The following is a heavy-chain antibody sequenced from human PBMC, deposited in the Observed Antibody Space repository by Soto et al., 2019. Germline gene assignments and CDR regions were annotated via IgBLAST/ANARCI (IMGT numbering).Heavy chain of an antibody. CDR2: ISGSGGST. Sequence: GGSLRLSCAASGFTFSSYAMSWVRQAPGKGLEWVSAISGSGGSTYYADSVKGRFTISRDNSKNTLYLQMNSLRAEDTAVYYCAKCSPYCSGGSCYPGVLDYWGQGTLVTVSS. D-gene: IGHD2-15*01. V-gene: IGHV3-23*01. CDR3: AKCSPYCSGGSCYPGVLDY. J-gene: IGHJ4*02. CDR1: GFTFSSYA.